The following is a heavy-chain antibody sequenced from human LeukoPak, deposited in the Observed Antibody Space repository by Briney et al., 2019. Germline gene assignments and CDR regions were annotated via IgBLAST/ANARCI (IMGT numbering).Heavy chain of an antibody. CDR1: GGSISIYY. J-gene: IGHJ3*02. Sequence: SETLSLTCTVSGGSISIYYWSWIRQPAGKGLEWIGRIYTSGSTNYNPSLKSRVTMSVDTSKNQFSLKLSSVTAADTAVYYCARDLRIMGAMVAFDIWGQGTMVTVSS. V-gene: IGHV4-4*07. CDR3: ARDLRIMGAMVAFDI. D-gene: IGHD1-26*01. CDR2: IYTSGST.